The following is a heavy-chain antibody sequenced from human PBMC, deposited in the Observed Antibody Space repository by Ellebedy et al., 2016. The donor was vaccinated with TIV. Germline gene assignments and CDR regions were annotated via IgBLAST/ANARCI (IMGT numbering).Heavy chain of an antibody. V-gene: IGHV1-69*13. CDR2: IIPIFGTA. Sequence: SVKVSCXASGYTFTSYGISWVRQAPGQGLEWMGGIIPIFGTANYAQKFQGRVTITADESTSTAYMELSSLRSEDTAVYYCTKVGSDSTTASWGQGTLVTVSS. CDR1: GYTFTSYG. CDR3: TKVGSDSTTAS. D-gene: IGHD3-10*01. J-gene: IGHJ5*02.